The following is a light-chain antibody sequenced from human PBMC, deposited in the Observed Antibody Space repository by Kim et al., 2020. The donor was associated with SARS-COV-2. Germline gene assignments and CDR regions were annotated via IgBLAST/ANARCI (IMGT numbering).Light chain of an antibody. CDR3: QVWDSSSDHPGNVV. J-gene: IGLJ2*01. Sequence: SYELTQLPSESVAPGKTARITCGGNNIGSKSVHWYQQKPGQAPVLVIYYDSDRPSGIPERFSGSNSGNTATLTISRVEAGDEADYYCQVWDSSSDHPGNVVFGGGTKLTVL. CDR1: NIGSKS. CDR2: YDS. V-gene: IGLV3-21*04.